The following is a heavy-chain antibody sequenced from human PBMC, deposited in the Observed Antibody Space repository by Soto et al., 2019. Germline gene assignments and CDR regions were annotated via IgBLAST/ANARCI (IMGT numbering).Heavy chain of an antibody. CDR1: GFTFSSYG. CDR2: ISYDGSNK. D-gene: IGHD3-10*01. CDR3: AKDGRYYGSGSYYGY. V-gene: IGHV3-30*18. Sequence: QVQLVESGGGVVQPGRSLRLSCAAYGFTFSSYGMHWVRQAPGKGLEWVAVISYDGSNKYYADSVKGRFTISRDNSKNTLYLQMNSLRAEDTAVYYCAKDGRYYGSGSYYGYWGQGTLVTVSS. J-gene: IGHJ4*02.